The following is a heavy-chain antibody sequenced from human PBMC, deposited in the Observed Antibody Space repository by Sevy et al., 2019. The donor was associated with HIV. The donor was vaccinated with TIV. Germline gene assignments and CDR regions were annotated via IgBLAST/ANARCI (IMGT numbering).Heavy chain of an antibody. CDR3: GRERIAVAGTKYKWFDP. J-gene: IGHJ5*02. V-gene: IGHV1-2*02. D-gene: IGHD6-19*01. CDR2: INPNSGGT. CDR1: GYTFTGYY. Sequence: ASVKVSCKASGYTFTGYYMHWVRQAPGQGLEWMGWINPNSGGTNYAQKFQGRVTMTRDTSISTAYMELSRLRSDDTAVYYRGRERIAVAGTKYKWFDPWGQGTLVTVSS.